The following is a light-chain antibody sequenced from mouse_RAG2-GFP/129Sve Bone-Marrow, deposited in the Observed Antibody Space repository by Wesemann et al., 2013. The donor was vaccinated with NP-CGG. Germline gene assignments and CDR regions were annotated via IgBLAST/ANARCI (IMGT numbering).Light chain of an antibody. CDR2: WAS. CDR3: HQYLSSLT. J-gene: IGKJ5*01. CDR1: QDVGTA. Sequence: DIVMTQSHKFMSTSVGDRVSITCKASQDVGTAVAWYQQKPGQSPKLLIYWASTRHTGVPDRFTGSGSGTDLLLPSAVYKLKTWQVYYCHQYLSSLTFGAGTKLELK. V-gene: IGKV6-25*01.